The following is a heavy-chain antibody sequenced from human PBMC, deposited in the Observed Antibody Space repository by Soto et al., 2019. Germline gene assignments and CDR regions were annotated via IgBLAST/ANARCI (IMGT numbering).Heavy chain of an antibody. CDR3: ARDRRFLEWLDY. D-gene: IGHD3-3*01. J-gene: IGHJ4*02. V-gene: IGHV3-33*01. CDR1: GFTFTSYG. Sequence: QMHLVESGGGVVQPWRSLTLSCVASGFTFTSYGIHWVRQAPGKGLEWVAVIWYDGSNKYYGDSVKGRFSISRDNSKNPVNLQMTSLRVEDTAVYYCARDRRFLEWLDYWGQGTLVSVSS. CDR2: IWYDGSNK.